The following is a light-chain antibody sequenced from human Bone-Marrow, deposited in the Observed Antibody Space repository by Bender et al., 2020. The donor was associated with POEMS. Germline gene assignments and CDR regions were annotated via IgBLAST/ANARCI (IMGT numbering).Light chain of an antibody. CDR2: DNN. CDR3: GTWDSSLSAGRV. V-gene: IGLV1-51*01. J-gene: IGLJ2*01. Sequence: QSVLTQPPSVSGAPGQRVTISCAGSSSSIGGGYVVHWYQQVPGTAPKLLIYDNNKRPSGIPDRFSGSKSGTSATLGITGLQTGDEADYYCGTWDSSLSAGRVFGGGTKLTVL. CDR1: SSSIGGGY.